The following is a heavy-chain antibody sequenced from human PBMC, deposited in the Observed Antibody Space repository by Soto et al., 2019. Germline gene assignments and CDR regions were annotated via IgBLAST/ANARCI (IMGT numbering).Heavy chain of an antibody. CDR2: ISGSGGST. D-gene: IGHD2-15*01. CDR3: AREMAALNYFDY. J-gene: IGHJ4*02. Sequence: PGGSLRLSCAASGFTFSSYAMSWVRQAPGKGLDWVSAISGSGGSTYYADSVKGRFTISRDNAKNSLYLQMNSVRAGDTAVYYCAREMAALNYFDYWGQGTLVTVSS. CDR1: GFTFSSYA. V-gene: IGHV3-23*01.